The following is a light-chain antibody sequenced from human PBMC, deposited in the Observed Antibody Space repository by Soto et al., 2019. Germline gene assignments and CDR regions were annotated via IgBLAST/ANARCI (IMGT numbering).Light chain of an antibody. CDR2: GVT. Sequence: EIVMTQSPATLSVSPGEIATVSCRPRQSFSSNLAWYQQKPGQAPRLLIYGVTNRATGIPARFSGSGSGTEFTLTISSLEPEDFAVYYCQQRSNWTLTFGQGTRLEIK. J-gene: IGKJ5*01. CDR1: QSFSSN. V-gene: IGKV3-11*01. CDR3: QQRSNWTLT.